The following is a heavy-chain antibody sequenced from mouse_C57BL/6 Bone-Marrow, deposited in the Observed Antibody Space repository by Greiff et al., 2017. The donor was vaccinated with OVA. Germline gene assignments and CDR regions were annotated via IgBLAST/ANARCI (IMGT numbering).Heavy chain of an antibody. Sequence: DVQLQESGPELVKPGASVKISCKASGYSFTGYYMNWVKQSPEKSLEWIGEINPSTGGTTYNQKFKAKATLTVDKSASTAYMQLKSLTTEDSAVYYCARGGVATGGWYFDVWGTGTTVTVSS. J-gene: IGHJ1*03. V-gene: IGHV1-42*01. CDR2: INPSTGGT. CDR3: ARGGVATGGWYFDV. D-gene: IGHD1-1*01. CDR1: GYSFTGYY.